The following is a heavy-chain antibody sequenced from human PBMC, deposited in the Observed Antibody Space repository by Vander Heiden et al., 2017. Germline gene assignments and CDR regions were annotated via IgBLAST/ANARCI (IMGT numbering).Heavy chain of an antibody. J-gene: IGHJ6*02. CDR1: GYRFNNYW. D-gene: IGHD6-13*01. V-gene: IGHV5-51*01. CDR2: IFPGDSDT. Sequence: EVQLVQSGAEVKKPGESLKISCKASGYRFNNYWIGWVRQMPGKGLEWMGIIFPGDSDTRYSPSFQGQVTISVDQFISTAYLQWSSLKASDTAMYFCARLDVSSWPHFYDGMDVWGQGTTVTVS. CDR3: ARLDVSSWPHFYDGMDV.